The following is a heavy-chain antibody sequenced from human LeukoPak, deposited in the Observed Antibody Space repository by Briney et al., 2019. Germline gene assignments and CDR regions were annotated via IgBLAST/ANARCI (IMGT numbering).Heavy chain of an antibody. CDR1: GGSISSGSYY. CDR3: AREGGHYDILTGYVFEFDY. CDR2: IYTSGST. D-gene: IGHD3-9*01. V-gene: IGHV4-61*02. Sequence: SETLSLTCTVSGGSISSGSYYWNWIRQPAGKGLEWIGRIYTSGSTNYNPSLKSRVTISVDTSKNQFSLKLSSVTAADTAVYYCAREGGHYDILTGYVFEFDYWGQGTLVTVSS. J-gene: IGHJ4*02.